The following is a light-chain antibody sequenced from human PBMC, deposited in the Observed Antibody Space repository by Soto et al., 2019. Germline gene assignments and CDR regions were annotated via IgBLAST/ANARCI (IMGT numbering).Light chain of an antibody. CDR3: CSCVDSDTVL. J-gene: IGLJ3*02. V-gene: IGLV2-11*01. Sequence: QSVLTQPRSVSGSPGQSVTISCTGTSSDVGSYKYVSWYQHHPGKAPKLMIFDVNKRPSGVPDRFSGSNSGNAASLTISGPQPEDEADYFCCSCVDSDTVLFGGGTKLAVL. CDR1: SSDVGSYKY. CDR2: DVN.